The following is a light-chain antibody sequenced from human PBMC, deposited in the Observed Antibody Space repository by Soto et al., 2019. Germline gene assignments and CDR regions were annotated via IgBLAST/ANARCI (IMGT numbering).Light chain of an antibody. V-gene: IGKV1-39*01. J-gene: IGKJ2*01. CDR3: QQSDSTPYT. CDR1: QTISTD. Sequence: DLQMTQSPSSLSASVGDRVTITCRASQTISTDLNWYQQKPGKAPRLLIYDASSLLSGVPSRFSGSGSGTDFTLTIASLQPEDFSTYYCQQSDSTPYTVGQGTKVEI. CDR2: DAS.